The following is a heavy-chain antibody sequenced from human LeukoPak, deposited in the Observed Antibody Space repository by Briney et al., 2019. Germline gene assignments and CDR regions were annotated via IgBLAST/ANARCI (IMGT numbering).Heavy chain of an antibody. J-gene: IGHJ6*04. CDR2: IRSKAYGATT. D-gene: IGHD2-2*01. CDR1: GFRFGDYA. CDR3: TRDCSSTSCYGRVEMDV. Sequence: GGSLRLSCTASGFRFGDYAMSGVRQAPGKGLEWVGFIRSKAYGATTEYAASVKGRFTISRDDFKTIAYLQTNSLKTEDTAFYYCTRDCSSTSCYGRVEMDVWGKGTTVTVSS. V-gene: IGHV3-49*04.